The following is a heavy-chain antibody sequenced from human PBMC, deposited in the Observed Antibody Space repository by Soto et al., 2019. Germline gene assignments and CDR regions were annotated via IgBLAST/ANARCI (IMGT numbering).Heavy chain of an antibody. Sequence: SVKVSCKASGGTFSSYAISWVRQAPGQGLEWMGGIIPIFGTANYAQKFQGRVTITADESTSTAYMELSSLRSEDTAVYYCARDLRGYSYGYGYYYYGMDVWGQGTTVTVSS. CDR1: GGTFSSYA. D-gene: IGHD5-18*01. V-gene: IGHV1-69*13. J-gene: IGHJ6*02. CDR2: IIPIFGTA. CDR3: ARDLRGYSYGYGYYYYGMDV.